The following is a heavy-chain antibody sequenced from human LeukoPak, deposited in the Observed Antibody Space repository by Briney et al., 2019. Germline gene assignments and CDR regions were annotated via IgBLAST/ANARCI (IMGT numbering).Heavy chain of an antibody. CDR2: INPNSGGN. D-gene: IGHD2-8*01. CDR1: GYTFTGYY. J-gene: IGHJ5*02. V-gene: IGHV1-2*02. CDR3: ARDRTSSYWGQGIYCTNGVCYYTNWFDP. Sequence: ASVKVSCKASGYTFTGYYMHWARQAPGQGLEWMGWINPNSGGNNYAQKFQDRVTMTRDTSISTAYMELSRLRSDDTAVYYCARDRTSSYWGQGIYCTNGVCYYTNWFDPWGQGTLVSVSS.